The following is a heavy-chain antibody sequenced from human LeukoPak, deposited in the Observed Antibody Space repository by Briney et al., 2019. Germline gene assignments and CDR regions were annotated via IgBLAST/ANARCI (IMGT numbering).Heavy chain of an antibody. Sequence: PSGTLSLTXTVSGGSISSSSYYWGCIRQPPGKGLEWIGSIYYSGSTYYNPSLKSRVTISVDTSKNQFSLKLSSVTAADTAVYYCASGGYCSGGSCSWGQGTLVTVSS. J-gene: IGHJ5*02. D-gene: IGHD2-15*01. V-gene: IGHV4-39*01. CDR3: ASGGYCSGGSCS. CDR1: GGSISSSSYY. CDR2: IYYSGST.